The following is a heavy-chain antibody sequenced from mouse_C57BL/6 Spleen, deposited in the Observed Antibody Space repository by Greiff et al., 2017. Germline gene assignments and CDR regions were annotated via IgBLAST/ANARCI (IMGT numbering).Heavy chain of an antibody. J-gene: IGHJ2*01. D-gene: IGHD1-1*02. Sequence: EVQLKQSGPELVKPGASVKISCKASGYTFTDYYMNWVKQSHGKSLEWIGDINPNNGGTSYNQKFKGKATLTVDKSSSTAYMELRSLTSEDSPDYYCARTLYDGNYFDDWGQGTTLTVSS. V-gene: IGHV1-26*01. CDR2: INPNNGGT. CDR3: ARTLYDGNYFDD. CDR1: GYTFTDYY.